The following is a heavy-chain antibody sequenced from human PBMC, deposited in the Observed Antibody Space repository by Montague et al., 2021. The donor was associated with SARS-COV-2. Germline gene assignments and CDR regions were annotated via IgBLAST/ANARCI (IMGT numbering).Heavy chain of an antibody. J-gene: IGHJ3*02. V-gene: IGHV4-39*01. Sequence: SETLSLTCTVSGGSISSSSYYWGWIRQPPGKGLEWIGSIYYIGSTYYNPSLKSRVTISVDTSKNQFSLKLSSVTAADTAVYYCARFPTSYYYDSKAAPATPDAFDIWGQGTMVTVSS. CDR3: ARFPTSYYYDSKAAPATPDAFDI. D-gene: IGHD3-22*01. CDR2: IYYIGST. CDR1: GGSISSSSYY.